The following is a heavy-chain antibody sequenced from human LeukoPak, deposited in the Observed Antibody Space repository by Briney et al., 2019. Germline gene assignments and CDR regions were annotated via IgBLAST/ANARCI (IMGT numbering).Heavy chain of an antibody. CDR3: AKEVRESAWYYFDY. J-gene: IGHJ4*02. Sequence: GGSLRLSCTASGFTFSSYAMNWVRQAPGKGLEWVSGIGAGGTFTYYADSVKGRFTISRDNSRNTLYLQMNSLRAEDTAVYYCAKEVRESAWYYFDYWGQGTLVTVSS. V-gene: IGHV3-23*01. D-gene: IGHD3-10*01. CDR1: GFTFSSYA. CDR2: IGAGGTFT.